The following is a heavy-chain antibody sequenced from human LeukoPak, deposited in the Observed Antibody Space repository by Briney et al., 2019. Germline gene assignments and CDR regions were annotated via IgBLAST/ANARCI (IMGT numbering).Heavy chain of an antibody. Sequence: ASVKVSCKASGYTFTSYDINWVRQATGQGLEWMGWMNPNSGNTGYAQKFQGRVTMTRNTSISTAYMELSSLRSEDTAVYYCARALLNAGYYDFWSGYYIGSLDPWGQGTLVTVSS. CDR3: ARALLNAGYYDFWSGYYIGSLDP. J-gene: IGHJ5*02. CDR2: MNPNSGNT. V-gene: IGHV1-8*01. D-gene: IGHD3-3*01. CDR1: GYTFTSYD.